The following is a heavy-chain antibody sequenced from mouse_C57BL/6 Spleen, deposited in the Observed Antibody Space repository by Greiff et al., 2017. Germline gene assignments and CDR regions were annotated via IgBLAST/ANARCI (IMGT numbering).Heavy chain of an antibody. D-gene: IGHD2-3*01. V-gene: IGHV3-6*01. J-gene: IGHJ2*01. Sequence: EVKLQESGPGLVKPSQSLSLTCSVTGYSITSGYYWNWIRQFPGNKLEWMGYISYDGSNNYNPSLKNRISITRDTSKNQFFLKLNSVTTEDTATYYWARRNDGWGNYFDDWGQGTTLTVSS. CDR1: GYSITSGYY. CDR2: ISYDGSN. CDR3: ARRNDGWGNYFDD.